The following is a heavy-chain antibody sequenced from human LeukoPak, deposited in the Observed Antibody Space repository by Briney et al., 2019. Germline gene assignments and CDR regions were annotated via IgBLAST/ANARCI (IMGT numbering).Heavy chain of an antibody. Sequence: GGSLRLSCSASGFTFSSYAMHWVRQAPGKGLEYVSAISSNGGSTYYANSVKGRFTISRDNSKNTLYLQMGSLRAEDMAVYYCARGVNYYDSSGYYLNWFDPWGQGTLVTVSS. J-gene: IGHJ5*02. CDR1: GFTFSSYA. CDR3: ARGVNYYDSSGYYLNWFDP. D-gene: IGHD3-22*01. V-gene: IGHV3-64*01. CDR2: ISSNGGST.